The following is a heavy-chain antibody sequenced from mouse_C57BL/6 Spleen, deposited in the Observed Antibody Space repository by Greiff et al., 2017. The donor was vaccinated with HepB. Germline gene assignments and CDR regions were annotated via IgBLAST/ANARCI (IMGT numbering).Heavy chain of an antibody. CDR2: IYPGSGST. J-gene: IGHJ1*03. V-gene: IGHV1-55*01. CDR1: GYTFTSYW. D-gene: IGHD1-1*01. Sequence: VQLQQPGAELVKPGASVKMSCKASGYTFTSYWITWVKQRPGQGLEWIGDIYPGSGSTNYNEKFKSKATLTVDTSSSTAYMQLSSLTSEDSAVYYGARGANYYGSSKGYFDVWGTGTTVTVSS. CDR3: ARGANYYGSSKGYFDV.